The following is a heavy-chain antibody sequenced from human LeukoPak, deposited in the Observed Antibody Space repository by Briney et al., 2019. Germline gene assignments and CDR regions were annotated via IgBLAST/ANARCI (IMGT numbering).Heavy chain of an antibody. D-gene: IGHD2-15*01. CDR1: GYSFTSYW. CDR3: ARSERYCSGGSCYRAYFDY. V-gene: IGHV5-51*01. Sequence: GESLKISCKGSGYSFTSYWIGWVRQMPGKGLEWMGIIYPGDSDTRYSPSFQGQVTISADKSISTAYLQWSSLKASDTAMYYCARSERYCSGGSCYRAYFDYWGQGTLVTVSS. CDR2: IYPGDSDT. J-gene: IGHJ4*02.